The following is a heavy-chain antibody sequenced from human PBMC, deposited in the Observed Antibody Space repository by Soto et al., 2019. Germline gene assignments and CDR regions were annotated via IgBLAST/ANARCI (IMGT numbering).Heavy chain of an antibody. J-gene: IGHJ4*02. D-gene: IGHD2-15*01. Sequence: GGSLRLSCTASGFTFGDYAMSWFRQAPGKGLEWVGFIRSKAYGGTTEYAASVKGRFTISRDDSKSIAYLQMNSLKTEDTAVYYCTRAHLVVVAAKPVFDYWGQGTLVTVSS. CDR1: GFTFGDYA. CDR2: IRSKAYGGTT. CDR3: TRAHLVVVAAKPVFDY. V-gene: IGHV3-49*03.